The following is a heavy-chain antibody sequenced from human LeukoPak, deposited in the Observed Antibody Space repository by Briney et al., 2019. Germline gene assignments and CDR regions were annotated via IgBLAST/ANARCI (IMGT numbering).Heavy chain of an antibody. D-gene: IGHD3-22*01. J-gene: IGHJ3*02. CDR2: IYSSGTT. Sequence: SETVSLTCSVSGASMSNYFWNWIRQSGGKGVEWIGRIYSSGTTDYNPSLKSRVTLSVDMSKNQFTLKLKSVTAADTAVYYCARATDSSVNTAFD. V-gene: IGHV4-4*07. CDR1: GASMSNYF. CDR3: ARATDSSVNTAFD.